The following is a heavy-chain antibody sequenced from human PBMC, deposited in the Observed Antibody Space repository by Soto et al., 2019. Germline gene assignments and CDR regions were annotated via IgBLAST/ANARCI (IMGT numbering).Heavy chain of an antibody. CDR2: IYHSGST. CDR1: GGSISSGGYS. CDR3: AGGYCGGGSCSSGCFDS. Sequence: TLSLTCAVSGGSISSGGYSWSWIRQPPGKGLEWIGYIYHSGSTYYNPSLKSRVTISVDRSKNQFSLKLSSVTAADTAVYYCAGGYCGGGSCSSGCFDSWGQGTLVTVSS. V-gene: IGHV4-30-2*01. D-gene: IGHD2-15*01. J-gene: IGHJ5*01.